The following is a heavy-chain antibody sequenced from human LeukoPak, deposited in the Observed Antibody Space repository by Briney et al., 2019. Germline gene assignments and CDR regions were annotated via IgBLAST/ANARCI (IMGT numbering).Heavy chain of an antibody. Sequence: SVKVSCKASGGTFSSYAISWVRQAPGQGLEWMGGIIPIFGTANYAQKFQGRVTITADESTSTAYMELSSMRSEDTAVYYCARRGSGSHKKAFDYWGQGTLVTVSS. CDR1: GGTFSSYA. D-gene: IGHD3-10*01. V-gene: IGHV1-69*13. CDR3: ARRGSGSHKKAFDY. J-gene: IGHJ4*02. CDR2: IIPIFGTA.